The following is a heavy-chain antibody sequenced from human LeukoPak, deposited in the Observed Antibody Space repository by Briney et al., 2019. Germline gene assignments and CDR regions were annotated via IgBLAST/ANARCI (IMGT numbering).Heavy chain of an antibody. D-gene: IGHD3-10*01. CDR2: IWYDGSNK. Sequence: GGSLRLSCAASGFTFSSYGMHWVRQAPGKGLEWVAVIWYDGSNKYYADSVKGRFTISRDNSKNTLYLQMNSLRAEDTAVYYCAKDWDGHHYGSDAFDIWGQGTMVTVSS. CDR3: AKDWDGHHYGSDAFDI. CDR1: GFTFSSYG. J-gene: IGHJ3*02. V-gene: IGHV3-33*06.